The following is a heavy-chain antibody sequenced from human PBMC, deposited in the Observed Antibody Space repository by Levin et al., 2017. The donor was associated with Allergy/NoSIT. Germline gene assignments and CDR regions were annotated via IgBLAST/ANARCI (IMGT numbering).Heavy chain of an antibody. Sequence: PGESLKISCAASGFTFSDRHMNWVRQAPGKGLEWVSFITHDGTVPVYADSVKGRFTISRDNAKNSLYLQLNSLKAEDTAVYYCARDLSHTDRAFDYWGQGTLVTVSS. CDR2: ITHDGTVP. D-gene: IGHD1-26*01. CDR3: ARDLSHTDRAFDY. V-gene: IGHV3-21*06. CDR1: GFTFSDRH. J-gene: IGHJ4*02.